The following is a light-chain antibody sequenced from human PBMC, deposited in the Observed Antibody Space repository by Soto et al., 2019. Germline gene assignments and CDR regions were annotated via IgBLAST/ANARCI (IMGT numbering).Light chain of an antibody. J-gene: IGKJ1*01. Sequence: DIQMTQSPSTLSASVGDRVTITCRASQSISRWLAWHQQKPGKAPKLLIYDVSSLESGVPSRFSGSGSGTEFTLTISGLQPDDFATYYCQQSNTFWTFGQGTKVDIK. CDR3: QQSNTFWT. CDR2: DVS. V-gene: IGKV1-5*01. CDR1: QSISRW.